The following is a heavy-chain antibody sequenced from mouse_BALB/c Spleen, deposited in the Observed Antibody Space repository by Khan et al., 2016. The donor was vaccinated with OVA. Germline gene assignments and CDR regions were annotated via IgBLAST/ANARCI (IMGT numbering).Heavy chain of an antibody. V-gene: IGHV14-4*02. D-gene: IGHD2-4*01. CDR1: GFNIKDYY. CDR3: NARGLPFDY. CDR2: IDPENGDT. Sequence: VQLKESGAELVRSGASVKLSCTASGFNIKDYYMHWVKQRPEQGLEWIGWIDPENGDTEYAPKFQGKATMTADTSSNTAYLQLSSLTSEDTAVYYCNARGLPFDYWGQGTTLTVSS. J-gene: IGHJ2*01.